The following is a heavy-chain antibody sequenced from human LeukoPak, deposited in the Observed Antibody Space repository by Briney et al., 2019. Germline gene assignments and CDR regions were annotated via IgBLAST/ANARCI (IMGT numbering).Heavy chain of an antibody. Sequence: GGSLRLSCAASGFTFSSYWMHWVRQAPGKGLVWVSHINSDGISTGYVDSVKGRFIISRDNAKNTLYLQMNSLRAEDTAVYYCARGYCSAGSCYKLNACDIWGQGTMVTVSS. CDR2: INSDGIST. D-gene: IGHD2-15*01. V-gene: IGHV3-74*01. CDR1: GFTFSSYW. CDR3: ARGYCSAGSCYKLNACDI. J-gene: IGHJ3*02.